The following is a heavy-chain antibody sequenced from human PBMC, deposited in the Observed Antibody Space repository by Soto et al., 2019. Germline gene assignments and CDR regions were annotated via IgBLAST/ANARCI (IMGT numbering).Heavy chain of an antibody. J-gene: IGHJ4*02. D-gene: IGHD3-10*01. CDR3: ARDGYDGSGSPYPAY. Sequence: LSLTCSVSGGSMSEYFWSWIRQSPGKGLEWIGYIYYLGSTDYNPSLKSRVTISVDTSKGQFSLRLTSVTAADTAVYYCARDGYDGSGSPYPAYWGPGTQVTAPQ. V-gene: IGHV4-59*01. CDR2: IYYLGST. CDR1: GGSMSEYF.